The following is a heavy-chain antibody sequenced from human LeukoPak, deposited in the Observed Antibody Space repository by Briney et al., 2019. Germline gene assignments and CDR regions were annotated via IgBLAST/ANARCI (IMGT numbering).Heavy chain of an antibody. V-gene: IGHV3-74*01. J-gene: IGHJ4*02. CDR3: ARDGDSSGYYSHFDY. Sequence: GGSLRLSCAASGFIFSSYWMHWVRQAPGKGLVWVSRINSDGSSTSYADSVKGRFTISRDNAKNTLYLQMNSLRAEDTAVYYCARDGDSSGYYSHFDYWGQGTLVTVSS. D-gene: IGHD3-22*01. CDR1: GFIFSSYW. CDR2: INSDGSST.